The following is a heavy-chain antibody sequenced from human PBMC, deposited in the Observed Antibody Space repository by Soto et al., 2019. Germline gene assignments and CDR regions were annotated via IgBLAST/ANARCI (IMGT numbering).Heavy chain of an antibody. J-gene: IGHJ4*02. CDR2: MNPNSGNT. D-gene: IGHD2-2*01. V-gene: IGHV1-8*01. CDR1: GYTFTSYD. CDR3: ARGHASCSSTSCYDSRSGVDY. Sequence: ASVKVSCKASGYTFTSYDINWVRQATGQGLEWMGWMNPNSGNTGYAQKFQGRVTMTRNTSISTAYMELSSLRSEDTAVYYCARGHASCSSTSCYDSRSGVDYWGQGTLVTVSS.